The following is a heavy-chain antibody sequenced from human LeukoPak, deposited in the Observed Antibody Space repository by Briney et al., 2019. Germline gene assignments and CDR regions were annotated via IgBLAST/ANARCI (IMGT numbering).Heavy chain of an antibody. D-gene: IGHD3-10*01. CDR1: GFTVSSNY. Sequence: GGSLRLSCAASGFTVSSNYMSWVRQAPWKGLEWVSVIYSGGSTYCADSMKGRFTISRDNSKNTLYLQMNSLRAEDTAVYYCARDRALDGSGSYIVDYWGQGTLVTVSS. V-gene: IGHV3-53*01. CDR2: IYSGGST. CDR3: ARDRALDGSGSYIVDY. J-gene: IGHJ4*02.